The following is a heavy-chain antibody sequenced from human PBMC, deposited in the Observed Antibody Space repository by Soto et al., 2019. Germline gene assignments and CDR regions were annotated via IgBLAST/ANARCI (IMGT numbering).Heavy chain of an antibody. CDR3: AQGGRQWLARSGFNY. Sequence: VQLVESGGGVVQPGRSLRLSCAASGFTFSDYAMHWVRQAPGKGLEWVAVVSHDGRNTHYADSVKGRFTISTDSSKNTVFMEMTSLREEDTAVYYCAQGGRQWLARSGFNYWGQRALVPVSP. J-gene: IGHJ4*02. V-gene: IGHV3-30*03. D-gene: IGHD6-19*01. CDR1: GFTFSDYA. CDR2: VSHDGRNT.